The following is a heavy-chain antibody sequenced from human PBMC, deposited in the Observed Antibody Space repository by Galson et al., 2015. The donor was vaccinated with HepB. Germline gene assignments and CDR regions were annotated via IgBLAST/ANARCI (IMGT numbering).Heavy chain of an antibody. CDR3: ARVVVGTTNYYGMDV. Sequence: SVKVSCKASGGTFSSYAISWVRQAPGQGLEWMGGIIPIFGTANYAQKFQGRVTITADESTSTAYMELSSLRSEDTAVYYCARVVVGTTNYYGMDVWGQGTTVTVSS. V-gene: IGHV1-69*13. J-gene: IGHJ6*02. CDR2: IIPIFGTA. CDR1: GGTFSSYA. D-gene: IGHD1-7*01.